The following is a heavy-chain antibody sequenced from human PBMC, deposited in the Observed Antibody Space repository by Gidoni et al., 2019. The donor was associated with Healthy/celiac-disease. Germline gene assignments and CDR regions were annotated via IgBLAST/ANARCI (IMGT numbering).Heavy chain of an antibody. J-gene: IGHJ6*02. Sequence: QMQLVQSGPEVKKPGTSVKVSCKASGFTFTSSAMQWVRQARGQRLEWIGWVVVGSGNTNYAQKFQERVTITRDMSTSTAYMELSSLRSEDTAVYYCAAAGYSGYTPRIYGMDVWGQGTTVTVSS. CDR1: GFTFTSSA. CDR3: AAAGYSGYTPRIYGMDV. D-gene: IGHD5-12*01. CDR2: VVVGSGNT. V-gene: IGHV1-58*02.